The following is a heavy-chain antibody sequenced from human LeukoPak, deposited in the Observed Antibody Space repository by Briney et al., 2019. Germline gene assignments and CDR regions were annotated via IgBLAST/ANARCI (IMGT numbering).Heavy chain of an antibody. J-gene: IGHJ4*02. V-gene: IGHV1-2*02. CDR1: GYTFTGYY. Sequence: GASVKVSCKASGYTFTGYYMHWVRQAPGQGLEWMGWINPNSGGTNYAQKFQGRVTMTRDTSISTAYMELSRLRSDDTAVYYCARGYCSSTSCSCFDSWGQGTLVTVSS. CDR2: INPNSGGT. CDR3: ARGYCSSTSCSCFDS. D-gene: IGHD2-2*01.